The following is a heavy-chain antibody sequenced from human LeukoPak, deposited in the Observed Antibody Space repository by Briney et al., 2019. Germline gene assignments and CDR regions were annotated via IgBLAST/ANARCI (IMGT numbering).Heavy chain of an antibody. CDR3: ATTPGDIVAPQAAAGPDY. J-gene: IGHJ4*02. CDR2: IIPIFGTA. CDR1: GGTFSSYT. V-gene: IGHV1-69*05. Sequence: SVKVSCKASGGTFSSYTISWVRQAPGQGLEWMGRIIPIFGTANYAQKFQGRVTITTDESTSTAYMELSSLRSEDTAVYYCATTPGDIVAPQAAAGPDYWGQGTLVTVSS. D-gene: IGHD5-12*01.